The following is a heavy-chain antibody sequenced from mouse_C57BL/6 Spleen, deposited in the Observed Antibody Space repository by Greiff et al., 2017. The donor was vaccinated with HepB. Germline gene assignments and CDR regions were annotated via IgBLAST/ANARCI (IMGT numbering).Heavy chain of an antibody. J-gene: IGHJ3*01. Sequence: VKVVESGAELARPGASVKLSCKASGYTFTSYGISWVKQRTGQGLEWIGEIYPRSGNTYYNEKFKGKATLTADKSSSTAYMELRSLTSEDSAVYFCAREVFAYWGQGTLVTVSA. CDR2: IYPRSGNT. CDR1: GYTFTSYG. V-gene: IGHV1-81*01. CDR3: AREVFAY.